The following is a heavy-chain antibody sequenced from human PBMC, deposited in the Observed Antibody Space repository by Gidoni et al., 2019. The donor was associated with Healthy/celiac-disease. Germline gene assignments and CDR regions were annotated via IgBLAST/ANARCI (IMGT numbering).Heavy chain of an antibody. Sequence: QVQLQESGPGLVKPSQTLSLTCTVSGGSISSGGYYWSWIRQHPGKGLEWIGYIYYSGSTYYNPSLKSRVTISVDTSKNQFSLKLSSVTAADTAVYYCAREGSVPAARADQIPLGFDPWGQGTLVTVSS. CDR2: IYYSGST. V-gene: IGHV4-31*03. CDR3: AREGSVPAARADQIPLGFDP. J-gene: IGHJ5*02. CDR1: GGSISSGGYY. D-gene: IGHD2-2*01.